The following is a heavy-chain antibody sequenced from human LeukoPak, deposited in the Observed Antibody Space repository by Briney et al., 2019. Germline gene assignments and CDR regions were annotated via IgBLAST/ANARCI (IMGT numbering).Heavy chain of an antibody. V-gene: IGHV4-59*01. Sequence: SETLSLTCTVSGGSISSYYWSWIRQPPGKGLEWIGYIYYSGSTNYNPSLKSRVTISVDTSKNQFSLKLRSVTAADTAVYYCASLGSSGWYSGYWGQGTLVTVSS. CDR3: ASLGSSGWYSGY. D-gene: IGHD6-19*01. CDR2: IYYSGST. CDR1: GGSISSYY. J-gene: IGHJ4*02.